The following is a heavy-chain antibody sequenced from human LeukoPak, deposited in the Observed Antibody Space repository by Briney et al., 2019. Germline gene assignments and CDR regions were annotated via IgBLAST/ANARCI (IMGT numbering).Heavy chain of an antibody. CDR3: TKDVMTRFSSGWYFGS. D-gene: IGHD6-25*01. V-gene: IGHV3-23*01. CDR1: GFTFRSFA. Sequence: GSLRLSCAASGFTFRSFAMSWVRQAPGKGLEWVAVTSGDEDSTHYAESVRGRFIISTDNSKNSLNLQMNSLRAEDTAVYYCTKDVMTRFSSGWYFGSWGQGTQVTVSS. CDR2: TSGDEDST. J-gene: IGHJ4*02.